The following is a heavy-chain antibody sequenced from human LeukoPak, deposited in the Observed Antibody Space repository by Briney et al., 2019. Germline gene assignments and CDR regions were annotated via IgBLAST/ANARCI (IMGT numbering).Heavy chain of an antibody. D-gene: IGHD2-15*01. CDR1: GGSVSSGSYY. Sequence: SETLSLTCTVSGGSVSSGSYYWSWIRQPPGKGLEWIGYIYYSGSTNYNPSHKSRVTISVDTSKNQFSLKLSSVTAADTAVYYCAKSYKGYCSGGSCPDYWGQGTLVTVSS. V-gene: IGHV4-61*01. CDR2: IYYSGST. CDR3: AKSYKGYCSGGSCPDY. J-gene: IGHJ4*02.